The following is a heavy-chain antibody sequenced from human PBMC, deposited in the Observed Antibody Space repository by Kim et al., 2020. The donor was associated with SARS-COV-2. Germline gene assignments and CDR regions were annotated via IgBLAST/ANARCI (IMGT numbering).Heavy chain of an antibody. CDR2: ISAYNGNT. J-gene: IGHJ4*02. V-gene: IGHV1-18*04. CDR3: ARDSRIAVAWALFDY. Sequence: ASVKVSCKASGYTFTSYGISWVRQAPGQGLEWMGWISAYNGNTNYAQKLQGRVTMTTDTSTSTAYMELRSLRSDDTAVYYCARDSRIAVAWALFDYWGQGTLVTVSS. D-gene: IGHD6-19*01. CDR1: GYTFTSYG.